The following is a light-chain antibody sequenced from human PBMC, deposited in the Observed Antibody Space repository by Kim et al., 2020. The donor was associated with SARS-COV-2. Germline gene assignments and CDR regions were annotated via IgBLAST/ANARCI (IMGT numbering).Light chain of an antibody. V-gene: IGKV3-15*01. CDR2: GAS. CDR3: QQYNNWPET. CDR1: QSVSNS. Sequence: EIVMTQSPATLSVSPGERATLSCRASQSVSNSLAWYQQKPGQAPRLLIYGASTRATGIPARFSGSGSRTEFTLTISSLQSEDFAVYYCQQYNNWPETFGQGTKVDIK. J-gene: IGKJ1*01.